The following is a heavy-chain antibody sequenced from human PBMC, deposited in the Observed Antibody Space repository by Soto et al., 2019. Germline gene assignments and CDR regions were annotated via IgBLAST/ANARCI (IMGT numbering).Heavy chain of an antibody. Sequence: SSVKVSCKASGGTFNSYAISWVRPAPGQGLEWMGGTIPIFGTANYAQKFQGRVTITADESTSPAYMELSSLRSEDTAVDYCARSSVTIFGGVIGGDYCYYGMDVCG. CDR2: TIPIFGTA. CDR3: ARSSVTIFGGVIGGDYCYYGMDV. CDR1: GGTFNSYA. D-gene: IGHD3-3*01. J-gene: IGHJ6*02. V-gene: IGHV1-69*13.